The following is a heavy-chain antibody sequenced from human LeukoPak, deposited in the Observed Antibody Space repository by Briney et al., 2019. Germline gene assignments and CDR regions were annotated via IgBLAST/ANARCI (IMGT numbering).Heavy chain of an antibody. Sequence: SETLSLTCAVYGGSFSGYYWSWIRQPPGKGLEWIGEINHSGSTNYNPSLKSRVTMSVDTSKNQFSLKVRTVTAADTAVYYCARDGGEYELDYWDQGTLVTVSS. CDR1: GGSFSGYY. CDR2: INHSGST. V-gene: IGHV4-34*01. CDR3: ARDGGEYELDY. J-gene: IGHJ4*02. D-gene: IGHD3-16*01.